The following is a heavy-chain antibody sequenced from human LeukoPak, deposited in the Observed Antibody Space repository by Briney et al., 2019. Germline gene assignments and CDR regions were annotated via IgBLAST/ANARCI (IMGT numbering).Heavy chain of an antibody. V-gene: IGHV3-23*01. Sequence: GGSLRLSCAASGFTFSYYAMSWVRQAPGEGLEWVSAISGSGAEKYYADSVKGRFTISRDNAKNSVYLQMNGLRAEDTAVYYCARDALAGEKPEYFFDYWGQGTLVTVSS. CDR3: ARDALAGEKPEYFFDY. J-gene: IGHJ4*02. CDR2: ISGSGAEK. CDR1: GFTFSYYA.